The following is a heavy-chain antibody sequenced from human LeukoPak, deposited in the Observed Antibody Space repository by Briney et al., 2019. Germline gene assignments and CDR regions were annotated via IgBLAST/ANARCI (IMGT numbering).Heavy chain of an antibody. V-gene: IGHV1-2*02. CDR3: ARSEITMIVVLEYNWFDP. CDR2: INPNNGST. J-gene: IGHJ5*02. Sequence: ASVKVSCKASGYTFTGYYMRWVRQAPGQGLEWMGWINPNNGSTNYAQKFQGRVTMTRDTSISSAYMELSRLRSDDTAVYYCARSEITMIVVLEYNWFDPWGQGTLVTVSS. D-gene: IGHD3-22*01. CDR1: GYTFTGYY.